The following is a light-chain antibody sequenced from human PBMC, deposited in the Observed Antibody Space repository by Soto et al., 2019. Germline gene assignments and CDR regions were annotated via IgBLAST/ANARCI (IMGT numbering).Light chain of an antibody. CDR1: QSVSSSY. J-gene: IGKJ1*01. CDR2: GAS. V-gene: IGKV3-20*01. CDR3: QQYGSSPRT. Sequence: EIVLTQSPGTLSLCPGERATLSCRASQSVSSSYLAWYQQKPGQAPRLLIYGASSRATGIPDRFSGSGSGTDFTITISRLEPEDLAVYYCQQYGSSPRTCGQGTKVEIK.